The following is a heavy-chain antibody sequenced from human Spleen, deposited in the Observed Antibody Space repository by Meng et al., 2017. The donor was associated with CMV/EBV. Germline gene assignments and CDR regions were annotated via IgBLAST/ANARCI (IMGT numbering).Heavy chain of an antibody. J-gene: IGHJ4*02. D-gene: IGHD5-12*01. CDR3: ARGSGYLNPFDY. CDR2: IIPILGIS. V-gene: IGHV1-69*10. CDR1: GGTFGNYA. Sequence: QVQLVQSGAEVKKSGSSVKVSCKASGGTFGNYAMNWVRQAPGQGLEWMGGIIPILGISNYAQKFQGRVTATADKSTRTAYMELSSLTSEDTAAYYCARGSGYLNPFDYWGQGTLVTVSS.